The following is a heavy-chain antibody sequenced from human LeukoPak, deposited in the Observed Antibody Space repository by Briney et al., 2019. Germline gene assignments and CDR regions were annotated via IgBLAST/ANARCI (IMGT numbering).Heavy chain of an antibody. CDR1: GGSISSYY. D-gene: IGHD2-21*01. V-gene: IGHV4-59*01. Sequence: PSETLSLTCTVSGGSISSYYWSWIRQPPGKGPEWIGYIYYSGNTNYNPSLKSRVTISVDTSKNQFSLKLSSVTAADTAVYYCATGILWWSAFDIWGQGTMVTVSS. J-gene: IGHJ3*02. CDR3: ATGILWWSAFDI. CDR2: IYYSGNT.